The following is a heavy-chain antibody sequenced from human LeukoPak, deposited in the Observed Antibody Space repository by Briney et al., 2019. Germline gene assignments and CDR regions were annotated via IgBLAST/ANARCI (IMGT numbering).Heavy chain of an antibody. CDR1: GYIFIGYY. CDR3: ARDFREDYYMDV. CDR2: INPSGGST. D-gene: IGHD1-26*01. J-gene: IGHJ6*03. V-gene: IGHV1-46*01. Sequence: GASVKVSCKASGYIFIGYYMHWVRQAPGQGLEWMGIINPSGGSTSYAQKFQGRVTMTRDTSTSTVYMKLSSLRSEDTAVYYCARDFREDYYMDVWGKGTTVTVSS.